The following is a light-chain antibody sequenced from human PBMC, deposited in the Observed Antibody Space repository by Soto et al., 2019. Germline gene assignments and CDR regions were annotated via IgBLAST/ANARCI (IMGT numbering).Light chain of an antibody. CDR3: QSYDSSLTGVV. CDR2: GNS. Sequence: QSVVTQPPSVSGAPGQRVTISCTGSSSSVGAGYDVHWYQQLPGTAPKLLIYGNSNRPSGVPDRFSGSKSGTSASLAITGLQVNDEADYYCQSYDSSLTGVVFGGGTKLTVL. J-gene: IGLJ2*01. V-gene: IGLV1-40*01. CDR1: SSSVGAGYD.